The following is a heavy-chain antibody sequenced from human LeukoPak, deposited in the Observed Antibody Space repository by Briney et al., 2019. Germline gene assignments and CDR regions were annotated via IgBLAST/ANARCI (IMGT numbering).Heavy chain of an antibody. CDR3: ARDWFSSSWYYFDY. D-gene: IGHD6-13*01. V-gene: IGHV1-18*01. J-gene: IGHJ4*02. CDR2: ISAYNGNT. CDR1: GYTFTSYG. Sequence: ASVKVSCKASGYTFTSYGISWVRQAPGQGLEWMGWISAYNGNTNYAQKLQGRVTMTTDTSTSTAYMELRSLRSEDTAVYYCARDWFSSSWYYFDYWGQGTLVTVSS.